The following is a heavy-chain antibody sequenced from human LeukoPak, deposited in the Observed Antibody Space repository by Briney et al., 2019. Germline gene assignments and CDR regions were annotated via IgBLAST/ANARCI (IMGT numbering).Heavy chain of an antibody. D-gene: IGHD3-22*01. V-gene: IGHV3-7*04. CDR3: ARGTYYYDSSGLDY. CDR2: IKQDGSEK. Sequence: PGGSLRLSCAASGFTFSSYWMSWVRQAPGKGLEWVANIKQDGSEKYYVDSVKGRLTISRDNAKNSLYLQMNSLRAEDTAVYYCARGTYYYDSSGLDYWGQGTLVTVSS. CDR1: GFTFSSYW. J-gene: IGHJ4*02.